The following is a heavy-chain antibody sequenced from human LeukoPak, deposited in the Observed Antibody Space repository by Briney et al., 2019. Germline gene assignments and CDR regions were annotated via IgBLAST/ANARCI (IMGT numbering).Heavy chain of an antibody. CDR2: IYYSGTT. CDR1: GCSITSSTYY. Sequence: SETLSLTCTVSGCSITSSTYYWGWIRQPPGKGLEWIGSIYYSGTTYYNPSLKSRVTISVDTSKNQFSLKLSSVTAADTAVYYCASPRRYDASDIWGQGTMVTVSS. V-gene: IGHV4-39*01. J-gene: IGHJ3*02. CDR3: ASPRRYDASDI. D-gene: IGHD5-24*01.